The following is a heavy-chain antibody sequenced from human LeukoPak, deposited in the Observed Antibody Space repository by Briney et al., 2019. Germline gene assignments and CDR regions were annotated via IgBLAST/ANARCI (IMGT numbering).Heavy chain of an antibody. CDR2: ISGFGGST. J-gene: IGHJ4*02. D-gene: IGHD6-13*01. Sequence: GGSLRLSCAASGFTFNNYAMNWVRQASGKGLEWVSGISGFGGSTYYAPSVKGRLTISRDNFGNMLYLHLDSLRVEDTAIYYCARRSGSSWSSFDYWGQGALVTVS. V-gene: IGHV3-23*01. CDR1: GFTFNNYA. CDR3: ARRSGSSWSSFDY.